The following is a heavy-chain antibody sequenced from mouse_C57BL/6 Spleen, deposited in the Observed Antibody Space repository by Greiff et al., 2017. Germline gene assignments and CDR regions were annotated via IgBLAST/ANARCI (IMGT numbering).Heavy chain of an antibody. Sequence: EVQGVESGGGLVKPGGSLKLSCAASGFTFSSYAMSWVRQTPEKRLEWVATISDGGSYTYYPDNVKGRFTISRDNAKNNLYLQMSHLKSEDTAMYYCARDRPDYYAMDYWGQGTSVTVSS. CDR3: ARDRPDYYAMDY. CDR1: GFTFSSYA. J-gene: IGHJ4*01. V-gene: IGHV5-4*01. CDR2: ISDGGSYT.